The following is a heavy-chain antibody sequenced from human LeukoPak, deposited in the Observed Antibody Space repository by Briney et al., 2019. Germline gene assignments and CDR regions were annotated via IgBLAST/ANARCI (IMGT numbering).Heavy chain of an antibody. CDR3: ATSGIGHYYFDF. CDR2: VPNDGTST. D-gene: IGHD3-3*01. CDR1: GFSLSNYW. J-gene: IGHJ4*02. Sequence: GGSLRLSCAASGFSLSNYWMHWFRQVPGKGLMWVSRVPNDGTSTGYADSVKGRFTTSRDDATNTLFLQMNSLRVEDTAVYYCATSGIGHYYFDFWGQGALVTVSS. V-gene: IGHV3-74*01.